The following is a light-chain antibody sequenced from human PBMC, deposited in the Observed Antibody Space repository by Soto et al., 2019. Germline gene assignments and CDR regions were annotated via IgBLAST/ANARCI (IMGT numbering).Light chain of an antibody. J-gene: IGKJ5*01. CDR3: HQYAWSPLT. CDR1: QSVPRSY. Sequence: EIVLTQSPGTLSFSPGERATLSCRASQSVPRSYLAWYQQRHGQAPRLVIYDASSRATGIPDRFSGSESGTEYTLTISTLESDDFAVYYCHQYAWSPLTFGQGTRLEIK. CDR2: DAS. V-gene: IGKV3-20*01.